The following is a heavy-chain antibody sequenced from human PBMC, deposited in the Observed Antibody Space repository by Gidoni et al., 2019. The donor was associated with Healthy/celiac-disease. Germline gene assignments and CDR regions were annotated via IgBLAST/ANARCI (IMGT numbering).Heavy chain of an antibody. D-gene: IGHD3-10*01. J-gene: IGHJ4*02. CDR1: GFTFSSYG. V-gene: IGHV3-33*01. CDR3: ARELWPGNGSGSYFYY. CDR2: IWYDGSNK. Sequence: QVQLVESGGGVVQPGRSLRLSCAASGFTFSSYGMHWVRQAPGKGLEWVAVIWYDGSNKYYADSVKGRFTISRDNSKNTLYLQMNSLRAEDTAVYYCARELWPGNGSGSYFYYWGQGTLVTVSS.